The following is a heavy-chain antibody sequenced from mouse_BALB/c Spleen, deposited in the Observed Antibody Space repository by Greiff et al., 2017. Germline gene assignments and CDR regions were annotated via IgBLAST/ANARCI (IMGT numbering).Heavy chain of an antibody. CDR2: ISYSGST. CDR1: GYSITSDYA. CDR3: ARVYYDYDGAWFAY. D-gene: IGHD2-4*01. Sequence: VQLKQSGPGLVKPSQSLSLTCTVTGYSITSDYAWNWIRQFPGNKLEWMGYISYSGSTSYNPSLKSRISITRDTSKNQFFLQLNSVTTEDTATYYCARVYYDYDGAWFAYWGQGTLVTVSA. V-gene: IGHV3-2*02. J-gene: IGHJ3*01.